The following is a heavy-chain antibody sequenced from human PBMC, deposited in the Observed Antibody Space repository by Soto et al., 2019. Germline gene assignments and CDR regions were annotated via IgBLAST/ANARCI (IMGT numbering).Heavy chain of an antibody. CDR2: INHSGST. Sequence: SETLSLTCAVYGGSFSCYYWSWIRQPPGKGLEWIGEINHSGSTNYNPSLKSRVTISVDTSKNQFSLKLSSVTAADTAVYYCARAKIAARFFDYWGQGTLVTVSS. J-gene: IGHJ4*02. CDR1: GGSFSCYY. CDR3: ARAKIAARFFDY. D-gene: IGHD6-6*01. V-gene: IGHV4-34*01.